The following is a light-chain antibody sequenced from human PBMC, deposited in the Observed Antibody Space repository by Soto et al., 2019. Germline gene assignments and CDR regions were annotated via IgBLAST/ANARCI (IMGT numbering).Light chain of an antibody. CDR3: SSYGGSNNFV. Sequence: QSALTQPPSASGSPGQSVTISCTGTSSDVGGYNFVSWYQHFPGKAPKLIIYEVTKRPSGVPDRFSGSKSGNTASLTVSGLQTDHEADYYCSSYGGSNNFVFGTGTKLTV. CDR1: SSDVGGYNF. J-gene: IGLJ1*01. CDR2: EVT. V-gene: IGLV2-8*01.